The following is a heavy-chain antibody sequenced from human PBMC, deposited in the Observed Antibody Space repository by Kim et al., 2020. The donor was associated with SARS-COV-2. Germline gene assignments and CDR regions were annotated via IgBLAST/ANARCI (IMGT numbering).Heavy chain of an antibody. CDR2: ISGSGGST. Sequence: GGSLRLSCAASGFTFSSYAMSWVRQAPGKGLEWVSAISGSGGSTYYADSVKGRFTISRDNSKNTLYLQMNSLRAEDTAVYYCAKDLVFRYYYDSSGYSCFDYWGQGTLVTVSS. V-gene: IGHV3-23*01. CDR1: GFTFSSYA. D-gene: IGHD3-22*01. CDR3: AKDLVFRYYYDSSGYSCFDY. J-gene: IGHJ4*02.